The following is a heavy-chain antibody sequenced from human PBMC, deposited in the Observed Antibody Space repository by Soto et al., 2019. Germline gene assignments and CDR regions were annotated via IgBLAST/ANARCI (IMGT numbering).Heavy chain of an antibody. V-gene: IGHV3-30-3*01. D-gene: IGHD1-26*01. CDR3: ARDSGSYLSYFDY. CDR2: ISYDGSNK. J-gene: IGHJ4*02. CDR1: GFTFSSYA. Sequence: QVQLVESGGGVVQPGRSLRLSCAASGFTFSSYAMHWVRQAPGKGLEWVAVISYDGSNKYYADSVKGRFTISRDNSKNTRYRQMNSLRAEDTAVYYCARDSGSYLSYFDYCGQGTLVTVSS.